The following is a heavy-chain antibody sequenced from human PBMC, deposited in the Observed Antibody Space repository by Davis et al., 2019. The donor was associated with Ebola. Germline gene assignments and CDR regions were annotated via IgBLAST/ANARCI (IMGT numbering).Heavy chain of an antibody. CDR3: ARGSRRDLTMIVVNYYYGMDV. CDR1: GFTFTSSA. CDR2: IVVGSGNT. D-gene: IGHD3-22*01. Sequence: SVKVSCKASGFTFTSSAMQWVRQARGQRLEWMGWIVVGSGNTNYAQKFQGRVTMTRDTSTSTVYMELSSLRSEDTAVYYCARGSRRDLTMIVVNYYYGMDVWGQGTTVTVSS. J-gene: IGHJ6*02. V-gene: IGHV1-58*02.